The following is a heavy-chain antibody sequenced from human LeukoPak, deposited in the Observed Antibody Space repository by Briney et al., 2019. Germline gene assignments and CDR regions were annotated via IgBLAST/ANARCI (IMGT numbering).Heavy chain of an antibody. CDR2: IYYSGST. V-gene: IGHV4-59*01. Sequence: SETLSLTCTVSGGSISSYYWSWIRQPPGKGLEWIGYIYYSGSTNYNPSLKSRVTISVDTSKNQFSLKLSSVTAADTAVYYCARVARGGSYSYGYIDYYYYYYMDVWGKGTTVTVSS. CDR1: GGSISSYY. D-gene: IGHD5-18*01. CDR3: ARVARGGSYSYGYIDYYYYYYMDV. J-gene: IGHJ6*03.